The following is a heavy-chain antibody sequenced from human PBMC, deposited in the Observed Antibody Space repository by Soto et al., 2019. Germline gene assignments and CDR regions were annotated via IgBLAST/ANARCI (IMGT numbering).Heavy chain of an antibody. CDR1: GDSVSSNSAA. D-gene: IGHD6-13*01. CDR2: TYYRSKWYN. Sequence: SQTLSLTCAISGDSVSSNSAAWNWIRQSPSRGLEWLGRTYYRSKWYNDYAVSVKSRITINPDTSKNQFSLQLNSVTPEDTAVYYCARDRQQLVSHYYYYYMDVWGQGTSVPVSS. V-gene: IGHV6-1*01. CDR3: ARDRQQLVSHYYYYYMDV. J-gene: IGHJ6*02.